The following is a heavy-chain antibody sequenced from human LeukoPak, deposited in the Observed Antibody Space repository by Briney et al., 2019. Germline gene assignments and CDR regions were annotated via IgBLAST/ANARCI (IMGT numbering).Heavy chain of an antibody. V-gene: IGHV1-18*01. CDR1: GYTFNTHG. D-gene: IGHD3-3*01. J-gene: IGHJ4*02. CDR2: ISTFNGDT. CDR3: ARDPEWYFDF. Sequence: GASVKVSFKASGYTFNTHGISWLRQAPGQGLEWMGWISTFNGDTNYAQKFRDRVTVTTDTSTSTVYMELRSLRSDDTAVYYCARDPEWYFDFWGQGTLVTVSS.